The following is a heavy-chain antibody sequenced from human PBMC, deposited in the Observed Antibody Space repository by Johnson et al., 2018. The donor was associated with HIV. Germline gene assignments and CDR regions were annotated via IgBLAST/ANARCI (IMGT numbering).Heavy chain of an antibody. J-gene: IGHJ3*02. CDR2: ISYDGSNK. CDR1: GFTFSNFG. CDR3: AKDTEGIGYAFDI. D-gene: IGHD2-15*01. Sequence: QVQLVESGGGVVQPGRSLRLSCATSGFTFSNFGMHWVRQAPGKGLEWVAVISYDGSNKYYADSVKGRFTISRDNSKNTLYLQRNSLRAEDTAVYYCAKDTEGIGYAFDIWGQGTMVTVSS. V-gene: IGHV3-30*18.